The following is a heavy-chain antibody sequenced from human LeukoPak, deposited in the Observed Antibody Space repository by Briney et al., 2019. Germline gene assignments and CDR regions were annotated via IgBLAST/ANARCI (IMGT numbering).Heavy chain of an antibody. J-gene: IGHJ4*02. D-gene: IGHD2-21*02. V-gene: IGHV4-34*01. CDR1: GGSLSYYY. CDR3: ARGGFYCGDDCYVDY. CDR2: INRSGST. Sequence: SETLSLTCAVYGGSLSYYYWSWIRQSPEKGLEWIGEINRSGSTNYNPSLKSRVSISVDTSKNQFSLKLSSVTAVDTAIYYCARGGFYCGDDCYVDYWGQGALVTVSS.